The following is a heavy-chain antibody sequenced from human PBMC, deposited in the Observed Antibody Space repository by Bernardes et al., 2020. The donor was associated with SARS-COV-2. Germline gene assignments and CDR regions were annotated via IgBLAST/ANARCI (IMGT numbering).Heavy chain of an antibody. Sequence: ASVKVSCKASGFSSSSYGFTWVRQTPGQGLEWMGWISGYNGNTNHAQKFQGRITMNTDTSTNTVYMELRSLRFDDTAVYYCARGGLSSGPVDYWGQGTLVTVSS. CDR1: GFSSSSYG. V-gene: IGHV1-18*01. CDR2: ISGYNGNT. CDR3: ARGGLSSGPVDY. J-gene: IGHJ4*02. D-gene: IGHD5-18*01.